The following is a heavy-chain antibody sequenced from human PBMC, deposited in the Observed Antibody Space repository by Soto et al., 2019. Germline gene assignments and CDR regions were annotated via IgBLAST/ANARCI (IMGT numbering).Heavy chain of an antibody. V-gene: IGHV4-59*03. CDR1: GDSISSYF. J-gene: IGHJ3*01. D-gene: IGHD2-2*01. Sequence: SETLSLTCSVSGDSISSYFKNWIRQPPGKGLEWIGCIYDDGSTKYNPSLESRVTILLDTSKNEFSLRLRSVTSADTAVYYCVSSRSAIYGDAFDVWGQGTMVTVSS. CDR2: IYDDGST. CDR3: VSSRSAIYGDAFDV.